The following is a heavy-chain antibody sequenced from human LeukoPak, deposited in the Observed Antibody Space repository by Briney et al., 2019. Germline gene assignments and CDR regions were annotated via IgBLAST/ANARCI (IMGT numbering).Heavy chain of an antibody. D-gene: IGHD3-3*01. CDR2: ISYDGSNK. CDR3: AKEFDFWRTIPDY. J-gene: IGHJ4*02. V-gene: IGHV3-30*18. Sequence: GGSLRLFCAASGFTFSSYGMHWVRQAAGKGLEWVAVISYDGSNKYYADSVKGRFTISRDNSKNTLYLQMNSLRAEDTAVYYCAKEFDFWRTIPDYWGQGTLVTVSS. CDR1: GFTFSSYG.